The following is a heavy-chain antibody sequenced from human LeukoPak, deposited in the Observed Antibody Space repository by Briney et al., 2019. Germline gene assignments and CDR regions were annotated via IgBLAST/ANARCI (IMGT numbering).Heavy chain of an antibody. V-gene: IGHV3-23*01. D-gene: IGHD3-22*01. CDR1: GFTFSSYA. CDR2: ISGSGGST. Sequence: GGSLRLSCAASGFTFSSYAMSWVRQAPGKGLEWVSAISGSGGSTYYADSVKGRFTISRGNSKNTLYLQMNSLRAEDTAVYYCAKDFLLYDSSTYFDYWGQGTLVTVSS. J-gene: IGHJ4*02. CDR3: AKDFLLYDSSTYFDY.